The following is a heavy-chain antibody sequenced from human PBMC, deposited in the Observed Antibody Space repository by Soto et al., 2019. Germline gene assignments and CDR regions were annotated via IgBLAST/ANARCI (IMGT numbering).Heavy chain of an antibody. Sequence: QVQLVQSGAEVKKPGSSVKVSCKASGGTFSSYAISWVRQAPGQGLEWMGGIIPIFGTANYAQKFQGRVTIXXDXSXXTAYMELSSLRSEDTAVYYCARGAVRGVIRNGMDVWGQGTTVTVSS. V-gene: IGHV1-69*12. CDR1: GGTFSSYA. D-gene: IGHD3-10*01. CDR2: IIPIFGTA. J-gene: IGHJ6*02. CDR3: ARGAVRGVIRNGMDV.